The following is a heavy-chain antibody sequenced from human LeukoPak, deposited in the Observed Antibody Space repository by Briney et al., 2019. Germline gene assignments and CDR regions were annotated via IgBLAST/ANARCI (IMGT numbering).Heavy chain of an antibody. V-gene: IGHV1-69*13. J-gene: IGHJ4*02. CDR3: ARGDGYNPTPYDY. Sequence: ASVKVSCKASGGTFSSYAISWVRQAPGQGLEWMGGIIPIFGTANYAQKFQGRVTITADESTSTAYMELSSPRSEDTAVYYCARGDGYNPTPYDYWGQATLVTVSS. CDR2: IIPIFGTA. CDR1: GGTFSSYA. D-gene: IGHD5-24*01.